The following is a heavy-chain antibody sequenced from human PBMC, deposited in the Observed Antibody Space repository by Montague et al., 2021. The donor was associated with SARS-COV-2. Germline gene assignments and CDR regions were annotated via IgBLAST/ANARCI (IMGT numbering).Heavy chain of an antibody. D-gene: IGHD6-19*01. Sequence: SLRLSCAASGFTFSSYEMNWVRQAPGKGLEWVSYISSSGSTIYYADSVKGRFTISRDNAKNSLYLQMNSLRAEDTAVYYCARGLSIAVAGTLFPDYYYYMDVWGKGTPVTVSS. J-gene: IGHJ6*03. CDR1: GFTFSSYE. CDR3: ARGLSIAVAGTLFPDYYYYMDV. V-gene: IGHV3-48*03. CDR2: ISSSGSTI.